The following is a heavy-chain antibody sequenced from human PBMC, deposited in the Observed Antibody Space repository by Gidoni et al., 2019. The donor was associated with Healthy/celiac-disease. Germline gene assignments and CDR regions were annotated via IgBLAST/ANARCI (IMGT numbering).Heavy chain of an antibody. V-gene: IGHV1-24*01. J-gene: IGHJ5*02. Sequence: QVQLVQSGAAVKKPGASVKVSCKVSGYTLTELSMHWVRQAPGKGLEWMGGFDPEDGETIYAQKFQGRVTMTEDTSTDTAYMELSSLRSEDTAVYYCATDSYCSGGSCYPRDWFDPWGQGTLVTVSS. CDR2: FDPEDGET. CDR3: ATDSYCSGGSCYPRDWFDP. D-gene: IGHD2-15*01. CDR1: GYTLTELS.